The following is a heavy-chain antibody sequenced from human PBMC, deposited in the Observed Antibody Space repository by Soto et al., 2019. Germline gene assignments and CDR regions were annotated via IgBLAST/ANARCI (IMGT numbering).Heavy chain of an antibody. D-gene: IGHD6-6*01. CDR1: GFTFSDYY. J-gene: IGHJ6*02. CDR2: ISSSGSTI. Sequence: GGSLRLSCAASGFTFSDYYMSWIRQAPGKGLEWASYISSSGSTIYYADSVKGRFTISRDNAKNSLYLQMNSLRAEDTAVYYCARVVPPYYYYGMDVWGQGTTVTVSS. V-gene: IGHV3-11*01. CDR3: ARVVPPYYYYGMDV.